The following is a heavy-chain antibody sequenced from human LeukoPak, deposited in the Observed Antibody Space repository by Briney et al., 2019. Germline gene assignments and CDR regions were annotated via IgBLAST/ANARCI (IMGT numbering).Heavy chain of an antibody. D-gene: IGHD4-23*01. V-gene: IGHV1-46*01. Sequence: ASVKVSCKASGYIFTNHYMHWVRQAPGQGLEWMGLINLSGSSTLYAEKFRGRIIMTGDMSTATDYMELSSLRSEDTAVYYCARGNSIADRGWWFDPWGQGTLVTVSS. CDR1: GYIFTNHY. J-gene: IGHJ5*02. CDR2: INLSGSST. CDR3: ARGNSIADRGWWFDP.